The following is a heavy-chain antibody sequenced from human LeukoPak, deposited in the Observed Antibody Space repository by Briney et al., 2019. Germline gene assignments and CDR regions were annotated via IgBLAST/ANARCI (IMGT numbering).Heavy chain of an antibody. CDR2: IYYSGST. D-gene: IGHD3-10*01. V-gene: IGHV4-59*12. J-gene: IGHJ4*02. CDR3: ARGWSSMVRGRLRGRFDY. CDR1: GGSISSYY. Sequence: RPSETLSLTCTVSGGSISSYYWSWIRQPPGKGLEWIGYIYYSGSTNYNPSLKSRVTISVDTSKNQFSLKLSSVTAADTAVYYCARGWSSMVRGRLRGRFDYWGQGTLVTVSS.